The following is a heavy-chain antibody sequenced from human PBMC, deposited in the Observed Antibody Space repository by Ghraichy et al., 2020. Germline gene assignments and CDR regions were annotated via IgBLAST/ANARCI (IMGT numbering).Heavy chain of an antibody. D-gene: IGHD4-11*01. J-gene: IGHJ6*02. CDR2: VSADDGKT. CDR1: GYSFDNYG. Sequence: ASVKVSCKASGYSFDNYGITWVRQAPGQGLEWMGWVSADDGKTKYAEEFQGRVTMTTDKSTITAYMELRGLTFADTAVYYCARDDYRHRYYYYGLDVWGQGTTVTVSS. CDR3: ARDDYRHRYYYYGLDV. V-gene: IGHV1-18*01.